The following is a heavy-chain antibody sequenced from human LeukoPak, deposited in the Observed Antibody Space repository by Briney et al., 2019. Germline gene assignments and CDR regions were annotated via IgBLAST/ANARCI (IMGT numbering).Heavy chain of an antibody. V-gene: IGHV1-69*13. D-gene: IGHD3-3*01. Sequence: GASVKVSCKASGYTFTNYAINWVRQAPGRGLEWMGGIIPIFGTANYAQKFQGRVTITADESTSTAYMELSSLRSEDTAVYYCARGAIFGVALSNGWFDPWGQGTLVTVSS. J-gene: IGHJ5*02. CDR2: IIPIFGTA. CDR3: ARGAIFGVALSNGWFDP. CDR1: GYTFTNYA.